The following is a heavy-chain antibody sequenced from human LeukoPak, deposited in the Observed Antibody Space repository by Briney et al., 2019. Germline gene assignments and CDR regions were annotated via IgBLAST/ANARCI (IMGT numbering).Heavy chain of an antibody. CDR1: GGSLNSYY. CDR3: ARQSPQQLVLDY. CDR2: IYYSGST. Sequence: PSETLSLTCTVSGGSLNSYYWSWIRQPPGKGLEWIGYIYYSGSTNYNPSLKSRVTISLDTSKNQFSLKLSSVTAADTAVYYCARQSPQQLVLDYWGQGTLVTVSS. D-gene: IGHD6-13*01. V-gene: IGHV4-59*08. J-gene: IGHJ4*02.